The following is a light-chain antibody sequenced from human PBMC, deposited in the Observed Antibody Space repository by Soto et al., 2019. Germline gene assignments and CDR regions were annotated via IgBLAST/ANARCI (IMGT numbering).Light chain of an antibody. CDR2: AAS. V-gene: IGKV1-39*01. CDR1: QSISSY. J-gene: IGKJ2*01. Sequence: DIQMTQSPSSLSASVGDRVTITCRASQSISSYLNWYQQKPGKAPKLLIYAASSLQSVVPSRFSGSGSGTDFTLTISSLQPEDFATYYCQQSYSTPRTFGQATKLEIK. CDR3: QQSYSTPRT.